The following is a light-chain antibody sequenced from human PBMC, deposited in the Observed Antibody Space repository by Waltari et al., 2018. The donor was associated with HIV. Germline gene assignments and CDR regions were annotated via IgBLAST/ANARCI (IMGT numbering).Light chain of an antibody. J-gene: IGLJ2*01. CDR3: AAWDDSLSAWL. V-gene: IGLV1-47*01. CDR1: SSNIVTNY. CDR2: HTN. Sequence: QSVLTQPPSASVTPGQRVTISCSGSSSNIVTNYVSWYKQFPGTAPELVVYHTNQRPLGVPDRFSGSKSGTSASLAISGLRSEDEADYYCAAWDDSLSAWLFGGGTRLNVL.